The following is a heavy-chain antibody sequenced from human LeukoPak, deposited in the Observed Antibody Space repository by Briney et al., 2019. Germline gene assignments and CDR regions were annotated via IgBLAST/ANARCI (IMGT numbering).Heavy chain of an antibody. CDR2: INPNSGAT. D-gene: IGHD2-15*01. J-gene: IGHJ4*02. Sequence: ASVKVSCKASGYTFTGYYMHWVRQAPGQGLEWVGWINPNSGATNYAQKFKGRVTMTRDTSISTAYMELSRLRSDDTAVYYCAREVVASGFDYWGQGTLVTVSS. V-gene: IGHV1-2*02. CDR3: AREVVASGFDY. CDR1: GYTFTGYY.